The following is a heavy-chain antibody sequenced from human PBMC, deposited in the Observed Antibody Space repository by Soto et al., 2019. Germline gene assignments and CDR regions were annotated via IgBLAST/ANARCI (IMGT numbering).Heavy chain of an antibody. Sequence: PSETLSLTCAVSGYSISSGYYWGWIRQPPGKGLEWIGSIYHSGSTYYNPSLKSRVTISVDTSKNQFSLKLSSVTAADTAVYYCAKSFGDTAMANWFDPWGQGTLVTVSS. J-gene: IGHJ5*02. CDR3: AKSFGDTAMANWFDP. V-gene: IGHV4-38-2*01. CDR2: IYHSGST. CDR1: GYSISSGYY. D-gene: IGHD5-18*01.